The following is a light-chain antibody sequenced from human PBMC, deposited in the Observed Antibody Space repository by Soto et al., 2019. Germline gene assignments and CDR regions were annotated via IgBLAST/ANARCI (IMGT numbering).Light chain of an antibody. CDR1: SSSIGAGYD. J-gene: IGLJ2*01. CDR2: GNS. Sequence: QSVLTQPPSVSGAPGQRVTISCTGSSSSIGAGYDVHWYQQLPGTAPKLLIYGNSNRPSGVPDRFSGSKSGTSAPLAITGLQAEDEADYYCQSYDSSLSGHVVFGGGTKVTVL. CDR3: QSYDSSLSGHVV. V-gene: IGLV1-40*01.